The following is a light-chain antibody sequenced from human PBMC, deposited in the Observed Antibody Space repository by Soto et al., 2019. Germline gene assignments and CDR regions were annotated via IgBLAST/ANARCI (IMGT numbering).Light chain of an antibody. CDR2: EVT. Sequence: QPVLTQPPSASGSPGQSVTISCTGTSSDVGAYNYVSWYQQHAGKAPKLVIYEVTKRPSGVPDRFSGSKSANGLQAEDEADYYCSSFASSNTWVFGGGTKLTVL. CDR1: SSDVGAYNY. CDR3: SSFASSNTWV. V-gene: IGLV2-8*01. J-gene: IGLJ3*02.